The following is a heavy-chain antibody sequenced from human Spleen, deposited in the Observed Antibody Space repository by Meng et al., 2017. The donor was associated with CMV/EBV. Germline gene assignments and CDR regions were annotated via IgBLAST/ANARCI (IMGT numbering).Heavy chain of an antibody. CDR3: ARQEYSSSGDPYYYYGMDV. CDR1: GYSFTSYW. V-gene: IGHV5-51*01. CDR2: IYPGDSDT. D-gene: IGHD6-6*01. J-gene: IGHJ6*02. Sequence: KVSCKGSGYSFTSYWIGWVRQMPGKGLEWMGIIYPGDSDTRYSPSFQGQVTTSADKSISTAYLRWSSLKASDTAMYYCARQEYSSSGDPYYYYGMDVWGQGTTVTVSS.